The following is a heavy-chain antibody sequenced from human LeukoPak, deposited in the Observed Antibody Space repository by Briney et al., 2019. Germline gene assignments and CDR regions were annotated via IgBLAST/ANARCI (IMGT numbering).Heavy chain of an antibody. V-gene: IGHV4-61*02. Sequence: PSETLSLTCTVSGDSVNSGVYYWSWIRQPAGKGLEWIGRIYASGNTKYNPSLKSRATILIDRSKNQVSRILTAVTTADTAVDYCARGDVAAAGPRLRDWGQGTLVTFSS. CDR2: IYASGNT. CDR1: GDSVNSGVYY. CDR3: ARGDVAAAGPRLRD. D-gene: IGHD6-13*01. J-gene: IGHJ4*02.